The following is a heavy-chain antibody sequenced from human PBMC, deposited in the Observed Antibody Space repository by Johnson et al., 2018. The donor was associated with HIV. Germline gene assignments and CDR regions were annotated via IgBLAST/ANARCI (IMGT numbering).Heavy chain of an antibody. CDR2: IYSGGNT. CDR1: GFTVSSNY. CDR3: AKAPPLSTYDYDAFDV. J-gene: IGHJ3*01. Sequence: VHLVESGGGLIQPGGSLRLSCAASGFTVSSNYMSWVRQAPGKGLEWVSVIYSGGNTYYADSVKGRFTISRDNSKNTLYLQMNSLRAEDTAVYYCAKAPPLSTYDYDAFDVWGQGTMVTVS. D-gene: IGHD5-12*01. V-gene: IGHV3-53*01.